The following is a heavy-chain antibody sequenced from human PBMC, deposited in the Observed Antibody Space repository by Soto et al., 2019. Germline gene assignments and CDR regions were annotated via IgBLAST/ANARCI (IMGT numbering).Heavy chain of an antibody. D-gene: IGHD2-8*02. CDR2: IHAGDGKT. CDR1: GYIFMNYA. V-gene: IGHV1-3*01. CDR3: ARVPRYTSDIVDVPAVLYEEWFDP. Sequence: QVHLVQSGAEVKKPGASVKVSCKSSGYIFMNYAIHWVRQAPGQGFEWMGWIHAGDGKTKYPQSLQGRVTITRYTSAITVYMELSRLTSEDTSVSYCARVPRYTSDIVDVPAVLYEEWFDPWGQGTLVTVSS. J-gene: IGHJ5*02.